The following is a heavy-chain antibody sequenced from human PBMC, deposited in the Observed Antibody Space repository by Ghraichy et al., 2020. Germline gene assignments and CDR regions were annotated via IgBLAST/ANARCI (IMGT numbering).Heavy chain of an antibody. D-gene: IGHD3-22*01. J-gene: IGHJ4*02. CDR3: ARSDYDSSGYIYFDY. Sequence: SETLSLTCTVSGGSISSGGYYWSWIRQHPGKGLEWIGYIYYSGSTYYNPSLKSRVTISVDTSKNQFSLKLSSVTAADTAVYYCARSDYDSSGYIYFDYWGQGTLVTVSS. CDR1: GGSISSGGYY. CDR2: IYYSGST. V-gene: IGHV4-31*03.